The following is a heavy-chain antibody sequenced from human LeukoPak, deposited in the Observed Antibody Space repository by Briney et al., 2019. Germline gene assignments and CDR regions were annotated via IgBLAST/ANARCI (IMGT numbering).Heavy chain of an antibody. J-gene: IGHJ4*02. CDR2: IISSSSRI. V-gene: IGHV3-21*01. Sequence: PGESLRLSCAASGFTFSSYTMMWVRQAPGKGLEYVSSIISSSSRIFYADSVRGRFTISRDNAKNSLYLQMNSLRAEDTAVYYCARVPVGYQGYSSAWYTDYWGQGTLVSVSS. CDR1: GFTFSSYT. CDR3: ARVPVGYQGYSSAWYTDY. D-gene: IGHD6-19*01.